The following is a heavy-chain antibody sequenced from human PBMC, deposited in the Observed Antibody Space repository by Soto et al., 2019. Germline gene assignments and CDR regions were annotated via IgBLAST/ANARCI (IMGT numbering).Heavy chain of an antibody. J-gene: IGHJ4*02. CDR1: GGSISSGGYY. D-gene: IGHD3-16*02. CDR2: IYYSGST. Sequence: SETLSLTCAVSGGSISSGGYYWSWIRQHPGKGLEWIGYIYYSGSTYYNPSLKSRVTISVDTSKNQFSLKLSSVTAADTAVYYCARASDYIWGSYRSVVDYWGQGTLVTVS. CDR3: ARASDYIWGSYRSVVDY. V-gene: IGHV4-31*11.